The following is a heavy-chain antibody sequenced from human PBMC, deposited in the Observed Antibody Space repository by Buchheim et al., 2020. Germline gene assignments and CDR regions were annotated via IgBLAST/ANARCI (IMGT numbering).Heavy chain of an antibody. D-gene: IGHD3-3*01. CDR3: AKSDTIFGVVNPYYYYYGMDV. V-gene: IGHV3-23*01. Sequence: EVQLLESGGGLVQPGGSLRLSCAASGFTFSSYAMSWVRQAPGKGLEWVPAISGSGGSTYYADSVKGRFTISRDNSKNTLYLQMNSLRAEDTAVYYCAKSDTIFGVVNPYYYYYGMDVWGQGTT. J-gene: IGHJ6*02. CDR2: ISGSGGST. CDR1: GFTFSSYA.